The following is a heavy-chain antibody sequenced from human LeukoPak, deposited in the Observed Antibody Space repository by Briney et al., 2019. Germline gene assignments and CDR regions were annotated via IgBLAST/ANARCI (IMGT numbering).Heavy chain of an antibody. CDR1: GGSFYIYY. J-gene: IGHJ4*02. Sequence: PSETLSLTCTVSGGSFYIYYWSWLRQPPGKGLEWVGYIYYSGSTNYNPSLKSRVTISVETSKNQFSLKLSSVTAAVTAVYYCAGDGYIYYTDYGRRGTVVSVFS. CDR2: IYYSGST. D-gene: IGHD5-18*01. CDR3: AGDGYIYYTDY. V-gene: IGHV4-59*01.